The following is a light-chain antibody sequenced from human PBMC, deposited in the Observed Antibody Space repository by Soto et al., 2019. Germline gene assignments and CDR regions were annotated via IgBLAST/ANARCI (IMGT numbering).Light chain of an antibody. CDR2: EVN. CDR1: RSDIGDSNF. Sequence: QSVLTHPASVSGSPGQSVTISCTGPRSDIGDSNFISWYQHSPGKAPRLLVYEVNNRPSGVSKRFSGSKAGNTASLTISGLLDDDEADYFCASFRSGTTIVFGSGTKVTVL. J-gene: IGLJ1*01. CDR3: ASFRSGTTIV. V-gene: IGLV2-14*01.